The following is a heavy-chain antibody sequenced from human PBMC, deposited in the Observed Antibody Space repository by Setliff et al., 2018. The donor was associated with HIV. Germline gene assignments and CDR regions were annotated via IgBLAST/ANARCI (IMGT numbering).Heavy chain of an antibody. J-gene: IGHJ6*03. Sequence: SETLSLTCSVSGGSISTYYWSWIRQPPGKGLECIGYIYYSGSTNYTPSLMSRVTISVDTSKNQFSLNLSSVTAADTAVYYCARLGGYSSSWYVPYFYYMDVWGKGTTVTVSS. CDR3: ARLGGYSSSWYVPYFYYMDV. CDR2: IYYSGST. CDR1: GGSISTYY. D-gene: IGHD6-13*01. V-gene: IGHV4-59*08.